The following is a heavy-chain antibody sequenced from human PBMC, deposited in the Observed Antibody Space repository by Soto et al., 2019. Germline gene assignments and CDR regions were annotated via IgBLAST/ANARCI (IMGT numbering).Heavy chain of an antibody. CDR1: GLTVSGKKY. J-gene: IGHJ3*01. D-gene: IGHD1-1*01. CDR2: LYDVDGS. V-gene: IGHV3-53*01. Sequence: GGSLRLSCAASGLTVSGKKYVAWVRQAPGKGLEWVSALYDVDGSFYADSVKGRFTTSSDSSKTTVYLQMNGLRPDDTAVYYCATWHEREHAYDVWGQGTTVTVSS. CDR3: ATWHEREHAYDV.